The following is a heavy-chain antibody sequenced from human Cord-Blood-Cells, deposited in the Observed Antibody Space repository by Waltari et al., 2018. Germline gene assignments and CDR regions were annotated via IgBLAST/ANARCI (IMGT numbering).Heavy chain of an antibody. CDR3: ARVQGPYYYGMDV. J-gene: IGHJ6*02. CDR1: GYTFTGYY. Sequence: QVQLVQSGAEVKKPGASVKVSCKASGYTFTGYYMHWVRQAPGQGLEWMGWINPNSGGTNYAQKVQGRVTMTRETSISTTYMELSRLRSDDTAVYYCARVQGPYYYGMDVWGQGTTVTVSS. CDR2: INPNSGGT. V-gene: IGHV1-2*02. D-gene: IGHD4-4*01.